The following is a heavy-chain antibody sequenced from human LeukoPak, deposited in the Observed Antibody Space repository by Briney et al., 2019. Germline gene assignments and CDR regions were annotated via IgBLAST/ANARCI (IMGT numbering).Heavy chain of an antibody. Sequence: GGSLRLSCAASGFTFSNAWMSWVRQAPGKGLEWVGRIKSKTEGGTTDYAAPVKGRFTISRDDSKNTLYLQMNSLKTEDTAVYYCTADIVVVPAAISDATYYYYMDVWGKGTTVTVSS. CDR3: TADIVVVPAAISDATYYYYMDV. D-gene: IGHD2-2*01. J-gene: IGHJ6*03. CDR2: IKSKTEGGTT. V-gene: IGHV3-15*01. CDR1: GFTFSNAW.